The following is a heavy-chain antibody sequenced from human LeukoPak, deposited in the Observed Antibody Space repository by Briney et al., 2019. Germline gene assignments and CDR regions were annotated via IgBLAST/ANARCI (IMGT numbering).Heavy chain of an antibody. CDR3: ARSEGDHHYYGMDV. CDR1: GGSISSSSYY. D-gene: IGHD2-21*02. CDR2: IYYSGST. Sequence: PSETLSLTCTVSGGSISSSSYYWGWIRQPPGKGLEWIGSIYYSGSTYYNPSLKSRVTISVDTSKNQFSLKLSSVTAADTAVYYCARSEGDHHYYGMDVWGQGTTVTVSS. V-gene: IGHV4-39*01. J-gene: IGHJ6*02.